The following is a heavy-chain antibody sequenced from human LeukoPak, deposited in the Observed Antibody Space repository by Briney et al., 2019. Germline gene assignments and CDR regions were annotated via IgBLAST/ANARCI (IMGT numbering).Heavy chain of an antibody. CDR2: VNSDGSWT. CDR3: VSFYVTN. V-gene: IGHV3-74*01. CDR1: GFTFSSYW. D-gene: IGHD2-2*01. Sequence: PGGSLRLPRAASGFTFSSYWMHWVRQAPGKGLVWVSHVNSDGSWTSHADSVKGRFTISKDNAKNTVYLQMNNLRTEDTAVYYCVSFYVTNWGRGTLVTVSS. J-gene: IGHJ4*02.